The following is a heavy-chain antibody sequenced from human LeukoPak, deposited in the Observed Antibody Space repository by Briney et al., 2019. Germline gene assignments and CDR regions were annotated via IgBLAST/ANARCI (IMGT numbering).Heavy chain of an antibody. Sequence: SVKVSCKASGYTFTGYYMHWVRQAPGQGLEWMGGIIPIFGTANYAQKFQGRVTITADESTSTAYMELSSLRSEDTAVYYCASASHITMLRGANDYWGQGTLVTVSS. J-gene: IGHJ4*02. CDR1: GYTFTGYY. V-gene: IGHV1-69*13. D-gene: IGHD3-10*01. CDR3: ASASHITMLRGANDY. CDR2: IIPIFGTA.